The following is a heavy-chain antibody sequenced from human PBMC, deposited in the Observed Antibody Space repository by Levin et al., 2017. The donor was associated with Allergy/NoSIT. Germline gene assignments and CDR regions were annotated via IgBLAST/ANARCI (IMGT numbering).Heavy chain of an antibody. CDR2: IWYDGTSR. V-gene: IGHV3-33*01. CDR1: GFTFNSYG. CDR3: ARDLTRSGSGGPYPPIRYDYNYGMDV. D-gene: IGHD3-10*01. J-gene: IGHJ6*02. Sequence: GESLKISCAASGFTFNSYGMHWVRQAPGKGLEWVAVIWYDGTSRYYADSVKGRFTISRDNSKNTLYLQMNSLRAEDTAVYCCARDLTRSGSGGPYPPIRYDYNYGMDVWGQGTTVTVSS.